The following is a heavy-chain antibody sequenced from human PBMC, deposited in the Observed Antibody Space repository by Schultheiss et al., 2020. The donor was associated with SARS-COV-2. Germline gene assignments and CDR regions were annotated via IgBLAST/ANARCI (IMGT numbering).Heavy chain of an antibody. D-gene: IGHD3-3*01. V-gene: IGHV3-9*01. J-gene: IGHJ4*02. Sequence: GGSLRLSCAASGFTFDDYAMHWVRQAPGKGLEWVSGISWNSGSIGYADSVKGRFTISRDNAKNSLYLQMNSLRAEDTAVYYCARGNGPEWSGYWIFDYWGQGTLVTVSS. CDR1: GFTFDDYA. CDR2: ISWNSGSI. CDR3: ARGNGPEWSGYWIFDY.